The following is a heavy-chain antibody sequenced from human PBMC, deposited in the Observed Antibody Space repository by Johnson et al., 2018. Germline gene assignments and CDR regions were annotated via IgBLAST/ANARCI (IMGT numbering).Heavy chain of an antibody. Sequence: EVQLLESGGGLVKPGGSLRLSCAASGFTFSNAWMNWVRQAPGKGLEWVGRLKSKADGGTTDYAAPVKGRFTISRDDSKNTLFLQMNSLKIEDTAVYYCATYSTSAGDAFDIWGQGTMVTVSS. V-gene: IGHV3-15*07. D-gene: IGHD2-2*01. CDR3: ATYSTSAGDAFDI. CDR2: LKSKADGGTT. CDR1: GFTFSNAW. J-gene: IGHJ3*02.